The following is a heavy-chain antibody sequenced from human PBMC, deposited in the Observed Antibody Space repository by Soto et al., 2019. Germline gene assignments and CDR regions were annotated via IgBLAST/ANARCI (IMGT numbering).Heavy chain of an antibody. J-gene: IGHJ4*02. CDR1: GYTFTSYG. Sequence: GPVKVSCKASGYTFTSYGISWVRQAPGQGLEWMGWISAYNGNTNYAQKLQGRVTMTTDTSTSTAYMELNSLRDDDTAVYYCTKQSAGSTRRHPFDYWGQGTLVTVSS. V-gene: IGHV1-18*01. CDR2: ISAYNGNT. CDR3: TKQSAGSTRRHPFDY. D-gene: IGHD6-13*01.